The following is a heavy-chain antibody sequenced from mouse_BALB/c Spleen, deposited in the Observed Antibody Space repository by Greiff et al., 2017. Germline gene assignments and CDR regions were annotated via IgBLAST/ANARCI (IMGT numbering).Heavy chain of an antibody. Sequence: EVQRVESGGGLVKPGGSLKLSCAASGFTFSSYAMSWVRQSPEKRLEWVAEISSGGSYTYYPDTVTGRFTISRDNAKNTLYLEMSSLRSEDTAMYYCARAEYFDVWGAGTTVTVSS. CDR3: ARAEYFDV. J-gene: IGHJ1*01. CDR1: GFTFSSYA. CDR2: ISSGGSYT. V-gene: IGHV5-9-4*01.